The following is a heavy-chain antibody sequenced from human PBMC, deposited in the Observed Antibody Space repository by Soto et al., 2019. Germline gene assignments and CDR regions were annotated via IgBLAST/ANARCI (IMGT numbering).Heavy chain of an antibody. CDR3: AGQRLGWLLVENAFDI. Sequence: SETLSLTCTVSGGSISSYYWSWIRQPPGKGLEWIGYIYYSGSTNYNPSLKSRVTISVDTSKNQFSLKLSSVTAADTAVYYCAGQRLGWLLVENAFDIWGQGTMVTVSS. CDR2: IYYSGST. D-gene: IGHD3-3*01. J-gene: IGHJ3*02. V-gene: IGHV4-59*08. CDR1: GGSISSYY.